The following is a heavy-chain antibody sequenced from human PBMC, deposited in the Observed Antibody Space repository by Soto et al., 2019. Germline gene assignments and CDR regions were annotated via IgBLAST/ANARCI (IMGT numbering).Heavy chain of an antibody. Sequence: GGSLRLSCAASAFTFNIFAMHWVRQAPGKGLEWVAVISSRGNDKHYADSVKGRFTISRDNSKNTVYLQMNSLTNEDTAVYYCAKDRYTGAAGYNFDNWGQGTLVTVSS. D-gene: IGHD5-12*01. J-gene: IGHJ4*02. CDR3: AKDRYTGAAGYNFDN. CDR2: ISSRGNDK. CDR1: AFTFNIFA. V-gene: IGHV3-30*18.